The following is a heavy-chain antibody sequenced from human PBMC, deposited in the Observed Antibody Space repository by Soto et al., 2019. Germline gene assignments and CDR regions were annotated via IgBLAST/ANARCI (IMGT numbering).Heavy chain of an antibody. J-gene: IGHJ5*02. V-gene: IGHV3-21*01. CDR2: ISSSSSYI. D-gene: IGHD2-2*01. CDR3: ANPAVVVPA. CDR1: GFTFSSYS. Sequence: EVQLVESGGGLVKPGGSLRLSCAASGFTFSSYSMNWVHQAPGKGLEWVSSISSSSSYIYYADSVKGRFTISRDNAKNSLYLQMNSLRAEDTAVYYCANPAVVVPAWGQGTLVTVSS.